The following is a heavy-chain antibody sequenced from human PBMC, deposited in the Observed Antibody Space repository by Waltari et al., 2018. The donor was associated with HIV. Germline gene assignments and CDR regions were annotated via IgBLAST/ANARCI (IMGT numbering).Heavy chain of an antibody. Sequence: QVQLVQSGAEVKKPGASVKVSCKASGYTFTGYYMHWVRQAPGQGLEWRGWINPNSGGTNYAQKFQGRVTMTRDTSISTAYMELSRLRSDDTAVYYCARDLGMTTVVKGGDYWGQGTLVTVSS. J-gene: IGHJ4*02. V-gene: IGHV1-2*02. CDR1: GYTFTGYY. D-gene: IGHD4-17*01. CDR3: ARDLGMTTVVKGGDY. CDR2: INPNSGGT.